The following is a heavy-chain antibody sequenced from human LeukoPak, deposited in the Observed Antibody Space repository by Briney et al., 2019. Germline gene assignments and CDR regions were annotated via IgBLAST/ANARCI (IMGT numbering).Heavy chain of an antibody. CDR1: GFTFSIYT. CDR2: IYSGGST. J-gene: IGHJ4*02. CDR3: ARAKPKNMGRGLIMRRESRYYFDY. V-gene: IGHV3-53*01. D-gene: IGHD3-10*01. Sequence: QPGGSLRLSCAASGFTFSIYTMNWVRQAPGKGLEWVSVIYSGGSTYYADSVKSRFTISRDNSKSTLYIQMNSLTAEDTAVYYCARAKPKNMGRGLIMRRESRYYFDYWGQGTLVTVSS.